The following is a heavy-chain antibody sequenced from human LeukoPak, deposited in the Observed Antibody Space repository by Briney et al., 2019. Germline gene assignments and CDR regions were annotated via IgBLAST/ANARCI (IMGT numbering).Heavy chain of an antibody. V-gene: IGHV4-59*01. Sequence: SETLSLTCTVSADSISSYYWSWIRQSPGKGLEWIGYIFYSGNTNYNPSLKSRVSMSVDTSKNQLSLKLNSVTAADTAVYYCARAKKTVAGFFDFWGQGALVPVSS. CDR3: ARAKKTVAGFFDF. CDR1: ADSISSYY. CDR2: IFYSGNT. D-gene: IGHD6-19*01. J-gene: IGHJ4*02.